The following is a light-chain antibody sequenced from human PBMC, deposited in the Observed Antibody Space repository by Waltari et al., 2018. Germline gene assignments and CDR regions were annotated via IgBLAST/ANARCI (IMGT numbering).Light chain of an antibody. CDR1: QSCSRA. CDR3: QHYVRLPAT. J-gene: IGKJ1*01. V-gene: IGKV3-20*01. CDR2: GAS. Sequence: EVVLTQSPGPMSLSPGERATLSCRSSQSCSRALAWYQQKPGQAPRRLIYGASIKATGIPDRVSGSGSGTDFSLTISRLEPADSAMYYCQHYVRLPATFGQGTKVEIK.